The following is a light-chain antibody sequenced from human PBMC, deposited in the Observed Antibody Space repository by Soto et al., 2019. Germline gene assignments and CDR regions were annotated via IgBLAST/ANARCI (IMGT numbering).Light chain of an antibody. CDR2: AAS. J-gene: IGKJ1*01. CDR3: QHSYSTRT. Sequence: DIQMTQSPSSLSASVGDRVTITCRASQSISSYLNWYQQKPGKAPKLLIYAASSLQSGVPSRFSGSGSGTDFTLTISSLQPEDFANYYCQHSYSTRTFGHGTKVEIK. CDR1: QSISSY. V-gene: IGKV1-39*01.